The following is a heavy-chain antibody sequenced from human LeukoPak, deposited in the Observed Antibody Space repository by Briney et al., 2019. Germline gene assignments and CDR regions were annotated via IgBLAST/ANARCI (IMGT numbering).Heavy chain of an antibody. CDR2: IIPIFGTA. J-gene: IGHJ4*02. CDR3: ARGGGYDSSGYYYEGFDY. Sequence: SVKVSCKASGGTFSSYAISWVRQAPGQGLEWMGGIIPIFGTANYAQKFQGRVTITADESTSTAYMELSSLRSEDTAVYYRARGGGYDSSGYYYEGFDYWGQGTLVTVSS. V-gene: IGHV1-69*13. CDR1: GGTFSSYA. D-gene: IGHD3-22*01.